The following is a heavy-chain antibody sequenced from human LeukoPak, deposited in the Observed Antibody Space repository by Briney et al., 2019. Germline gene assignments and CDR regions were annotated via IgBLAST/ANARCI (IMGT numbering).Heavy chain of an antibody. V-gene: IGHV5-51*01. D-gene: IGHD4-11*01. Sequence: GESLKISCKGSGYSFTSYCIGWVRQIPRKVLELMRIIYPGNSDTSYTPSLQDQVTISADKSISTAYLQWSSLKASDTAMYYCARLEVRSNYVYRVFDPWGQGTLVTVSS. CDR1: GYSFTSYC. CDR2: IYPGNSDT. J-gene: IGHJ5*02. CDR3: ARLEVRSNYVYRVFDP.